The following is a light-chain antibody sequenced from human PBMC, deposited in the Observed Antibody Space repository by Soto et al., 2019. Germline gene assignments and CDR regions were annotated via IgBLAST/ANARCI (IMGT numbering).Light chain of an antibody. CDR3: QQYDTSSRA. CDR1: QSVDKW. V-gene: IGKV1-5*03. Sequence: DIQMTQSPSTLSASVGDTVTITCRASQSVDKWLAWYQQKPGGAPKLLIYKASTLEGGVPSRFGGSGSGTEFTLTISNLQPDDFATYYCQQYDTSSRAFGQGTTVEVK. CDR2: KAS. J-gene: IGKJ1*01.